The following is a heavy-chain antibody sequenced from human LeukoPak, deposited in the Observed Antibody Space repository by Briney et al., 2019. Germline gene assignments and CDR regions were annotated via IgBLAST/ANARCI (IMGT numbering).Heavy chain of an antibody. CDR1: GYTFTGYY. D-gene: IGHD2-8*01. CDR3: ARETVYCTNGVCSENWFDP. Sequence: ASVKVSCKASGYTFTGYYMHWVRQAPGQGLEWMGWINPNSGGTNYAQKFQGRVTMTRDTSISTAYMELSRLRSDDTAVYYCARETVYCTNGVCSENWFDPWGQGTQVTVSS. CDR2: INPNSGGT. J-gene: IGHJ5*02. V-gene: IGHV1-2*02.